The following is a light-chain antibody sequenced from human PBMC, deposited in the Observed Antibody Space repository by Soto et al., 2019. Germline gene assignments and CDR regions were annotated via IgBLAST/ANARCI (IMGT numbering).Light chain of an antibody. V-gene: IGLV2-14*01. CDR1: SSDVGSYNT. CDR3: SSYTSSSTV. CDR2: EVN. Sequence: QSALTQPVSVSGSPGQSITISCTGTSSDVGSYNTVSWYQQHPGKVPKLLIYEVNNRPSGVSNRFSASKSGNTASLTISGLQAEDEADYYCSSYTSSSTVFGGGTKVTVL. J-gene: IGLJ2*01.